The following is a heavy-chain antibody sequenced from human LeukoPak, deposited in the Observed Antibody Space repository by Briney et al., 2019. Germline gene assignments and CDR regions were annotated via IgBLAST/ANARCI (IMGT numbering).Heavy chain of an antibody. Sequence: GGSLRLSCAASGFTFSSYWMRWVRQAPGKGLVWVSRINSDGSSTSYADSVKGRFTISRDNAKNTLYLQMNRLRAEDTAVYYCARDQTTVTTWAFDIWGQGTMVTVSS. J-gene: IGHJ3*02. D-gene: IGHD4-17*01. CDR2: INSDGSST. CDR1: GFTFSSYW. CDR3: ARDQTTVTTWAFDI. V-gene: IGHV3-74*01.